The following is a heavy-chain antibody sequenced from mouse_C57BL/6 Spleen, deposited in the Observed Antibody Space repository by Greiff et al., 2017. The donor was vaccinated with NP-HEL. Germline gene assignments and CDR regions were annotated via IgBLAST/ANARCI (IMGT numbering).Heavy chain of an antibody. D-gene: IGHD4-1*01. CDR2: IYPGDGET. CDR3: ARRGNWEGYFDV. V-gene: IGHV1-80*01. J-gene: IGHJ1*03. Sequence: QVQLQQSGAELVKPGASVKISCKASGYAFSSYWMNWVKQRPGKGLEWIGQIYPGDGETNYNGKFKGKATLTADKSSSTAYMQLSSLTSEDSAVYFCARRGNWEGYFDVWGTGTTVTVSS. CDR1: GYAFSSYW.